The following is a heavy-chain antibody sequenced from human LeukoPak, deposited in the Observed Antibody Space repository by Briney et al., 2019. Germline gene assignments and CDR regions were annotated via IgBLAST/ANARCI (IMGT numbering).Heavy chain of an antibody. D-gene: IGHD1-1*01. CDR1: GFTFSSYG. Sequence: GGSLRLSCAASGFTFSSYGMTWVRQAPGKGLEWVANIKQDGSSKYYVESVKGRFTISRDNAKNSLYLQMNSLRAEDTAIYYCARDTTYKLDSWGQGTLVTVS. V-gene: IGHV3-7*01. CDR3: ARDTTYKLDS. CDR2: IKQDGSSK. J-gene: IGHJ4*02.